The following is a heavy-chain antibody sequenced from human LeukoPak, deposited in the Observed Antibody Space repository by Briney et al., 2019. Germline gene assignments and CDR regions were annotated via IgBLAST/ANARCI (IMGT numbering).Heavy chain of an antibody. CDR1: GGSISSGSYY. J-gene: IGHJ6*03. Sequence: PSETLSLTCTVSGGSISSGSYYWSWIRQPAGKGLEWIGRISTIGITNYNPSLISRVTISIDTSKNQFSLKLSSVTAADTAVYYCARDGCGGSCFHYYYYYMDVWGKGTTVTISS. CDR2: ISTIGIT. CDR3: ARDGCGGSCFHYYYYYMDV. V-gene: IGHV4-61*02. D-gene: IGHD2-15*01.